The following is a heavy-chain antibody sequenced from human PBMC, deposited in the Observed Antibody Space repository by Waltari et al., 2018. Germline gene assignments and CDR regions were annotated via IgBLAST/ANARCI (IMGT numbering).Heavy chain of an antibody. Sequence: EVQLVESGGGLVQPGGSLRLSCAVSEFTFSTYWMTWVRQASGRGLEGVAKINHDGSEKNYVDSVKGRFTISRDNARNSLYLQMNSLRAEDTAVYYCATYRWLGYWGQGTLVTVSS. CDR2: INHDGSEK. CDR1: EFTFSTYW. D-gene: IGHD3-10*01. CDR3: ATYRWLGY. V-gene: IGHV3-7*03. J-gene: IGHJ4*02.